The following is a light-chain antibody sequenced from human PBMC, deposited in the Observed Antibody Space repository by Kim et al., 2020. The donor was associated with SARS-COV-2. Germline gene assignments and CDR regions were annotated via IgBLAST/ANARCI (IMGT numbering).Light chain of an antibody. V-gene: IGKV3-20*01. Sequence: LSPGERATHSCRASQSVSSIYLAWYQQKPGQAPMLLIYGASSRATGIPDRFSGSGSGTDFTLTISRLEPEDFAVYYCQQYGSSRTFGQGTKVEIK. J-gene: IGKJ1*01. CDR3: QQYGSSRT. CDR1: QSVSSIY. CDR2: GAS.